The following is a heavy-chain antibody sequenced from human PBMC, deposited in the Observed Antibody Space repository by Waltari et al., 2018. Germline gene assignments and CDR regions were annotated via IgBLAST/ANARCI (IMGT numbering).Heavy chain of an antibody. CDR2: IYPGAAAT. CDR1: GYSFTSYW. Sequence: EVQLVQSGAEVKKPGESLKISCKGSGYSFTSYWIGWVRQMPGKAPWWMVIIYPGAAATRYSPSFQGQVTISADKSISTAYLQRSSLKSSDTAMYYCARQGSKGPYYMDVWGKGTTVTVSS. D-gene: IGHD2-2*01. V-gene: IGHV5-51*01. CDR3: ARQGSKGPYYMDV. J-gene: IGHJ6*03.